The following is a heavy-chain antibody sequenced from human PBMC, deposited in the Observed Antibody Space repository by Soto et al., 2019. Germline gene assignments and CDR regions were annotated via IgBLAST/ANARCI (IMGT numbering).Heavy chain of an antibody. D-gene: IGHD5-18*01. CDR2: IIPIFGTA. J-gene: IGHJ6*02. CDR1: GGTFSSYA. Sequence: SVKGSCQASGGTFSSYAISWVRPAPGRGLEWMGGIIPIFGTANYAQKFQGRVTITADESTSTAYMQLSSLRSEDTAVYYCASTKRGYSYRSYYYYCYGMDVWGQGTTVTVSS. V-gene: IGHV1-69*13. CDR3: ASTKRGYSYRSYYYYCYGMDV.